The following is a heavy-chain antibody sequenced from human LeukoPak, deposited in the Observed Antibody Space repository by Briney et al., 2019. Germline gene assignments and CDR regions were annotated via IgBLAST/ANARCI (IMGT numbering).Heavy chain of an antibody. V-gene: IGHV3-74*01. CDR2: INTDGSTT. CDR1: GFTFSNYW. Sequence: PGGSLRVSCVASGFTFSNYWMYWVRQAPGKGLVWVSRINTDGSTTSYADSVKGRFTISRDNAKNTLYLQMNSLRAEDTAVYYCARDSGTYYYYYMDVWGKGTTVSVSS. CDR3: ARDSGTYYYYYMDV. D-gene: IGHD1-26*01. J-gene: IGHJ6*03.